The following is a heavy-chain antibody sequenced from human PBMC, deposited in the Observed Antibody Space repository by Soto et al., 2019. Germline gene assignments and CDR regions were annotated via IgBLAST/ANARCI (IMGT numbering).Heavy chain of an antibody. V-gene: IGHV3-33*01. CDR1: GFTFSSYG. J-gene: IGHJ4*02. Sequence: QVQLVESGGGVVQRGRSLRLSCAASGFTFSSYGMHWVRQAPGKGLEWVAVIWYDGSNKYYADSVKGRFTISRDNSKNTLYLQMNSLRAEDTAVYYCARLNPSGAVAGFGYFDYWGQGTLVTVSS. CDR3: ARLNPSGAVAGFGYFDY. CDR2: IWYDGSNK. D-gene: IGHD6-19*01.